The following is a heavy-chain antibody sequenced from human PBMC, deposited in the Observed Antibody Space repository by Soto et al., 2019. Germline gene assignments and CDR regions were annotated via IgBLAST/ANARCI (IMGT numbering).Heavy chain of an antibody. Sequence: QITLMESGPTLVNPTQTLTLTCTFSGFSLNTGGVGVGWIRQPPGKALEWLAVIFWDDDKRYSPSLKSRLTISKDTSKYQVVLTMTNMDPVDTATYYSAHIMGKYSFWNGGYFDYWGQGALVTVSS. CDR1: GFSLNTGGVG. V-gene: IGHV2-5*02. J-gene: IGHJ4*02. CDR2: IFWDDDK. CDR3: AHIMGKYSFWNGGYFDY. D-gene: IGHD3-3*01.